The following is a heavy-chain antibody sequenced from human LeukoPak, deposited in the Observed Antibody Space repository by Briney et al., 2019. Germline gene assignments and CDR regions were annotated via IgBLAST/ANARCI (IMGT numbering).Heavy chain of an antibody. D-gene: IGHD3-22*01. V-gene: IGHV4-31*03. CDR1: GGSISSGGYY. CDR2: IYYSGST. Sequence: SETLSLTCTVSGGSISSGGYYWSWIRQHPGKGLEWIGYIYYSGSTYYNPSLKSRVTISVDTSKNQFSLKLSSVTAADTAVYYCARDSSGNKYYFDYWGQGTLVTVSS. CDR3: ARDSSGNKYYFDY. J-gene: IGHJ4*02.